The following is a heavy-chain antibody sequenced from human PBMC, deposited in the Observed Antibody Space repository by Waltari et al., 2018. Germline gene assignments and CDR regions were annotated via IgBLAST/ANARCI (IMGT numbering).Heavy chain of an antibody. D-gene: IGHD5-12*01. V-gene: IGHV4-39*01. CDR2: VSYSGTT. J-gene: IGHJ3*01. Sequence: QLQLQESGPRLVRPSETLSLICRVSGVSITSNRHYWAWIRQSPGQGMEWIGTVSYSGTTDISPSLKIRVSVSRDTSKNQVSLILGSVTAADMAVYYCATYIGASVGTAAFDVWGQGTMVTVSS. CDR3: ATYIGASVGTAAFDV. CDR1: GVSITSNRHY.